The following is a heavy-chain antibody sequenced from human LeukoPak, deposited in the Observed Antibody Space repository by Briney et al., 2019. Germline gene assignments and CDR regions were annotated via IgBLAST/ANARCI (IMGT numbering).Heavy chain of an antibody. CDR2: VWYDGTKK. V-gene: IGHV3-33*01. J-gene: IGHJ4*02. CDR3: VRDRRHCSDGSCPVLDY. CDR1: GFTFSTYD. Sequence: PGGSLRLSCVASGFTFSTYDMHWVRQAPGKGLEWVAVVWYDGTKKNYADSVKGRFTISRDNSKNMQYLQINSLRVGDTAMYYCVRDRRHCSDGSCPVLDYWGQGTLVTVSS. D-gene: IGHD2-15*01.